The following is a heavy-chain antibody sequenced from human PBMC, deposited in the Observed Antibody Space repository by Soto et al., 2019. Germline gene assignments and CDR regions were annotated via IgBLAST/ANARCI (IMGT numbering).Heavy chain of an antibody. CDR1: GFTFDDYA. Sequence: EVQLVESGGGLVQPGRSLRLSCAASGFTFDDYAMHWVRQDPGKGLEWVSNINWDSGFIDYADSVKGRFTMSRDNAKNSLYLQMSSLRPEDTAFYYCVKDRVAGRRGAFDYWCQGTLVTVSS. D-gene: IGHD6-6*01. CDR3: VKDRVAGRRGAFDY. V-gene: IGHV3-9*01. J-gene: IGHJ4*02. CDR2: INWDSGFI.